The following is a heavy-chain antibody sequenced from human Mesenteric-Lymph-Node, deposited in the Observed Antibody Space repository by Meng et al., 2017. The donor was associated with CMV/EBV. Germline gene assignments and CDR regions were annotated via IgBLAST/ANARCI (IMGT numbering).Heavy chain of an antibody. CDR1: GFTFSGFG. V-gene: IGHV3-30*18. CDR2: ISPDGGNE. Sequence: LSCAASGFTFSGFGMTWVPQAPDKGLQWVATISPDGGNEHYADSVKGRFTISRDNSKNTVFLQMSSLRDEDTAMYYCAKQLYGIDYWGQGALVTVSS. D-gene: IGHD1-1*01. J-gene: IGHJ4*02. CDR3: AKQLYGIDY.